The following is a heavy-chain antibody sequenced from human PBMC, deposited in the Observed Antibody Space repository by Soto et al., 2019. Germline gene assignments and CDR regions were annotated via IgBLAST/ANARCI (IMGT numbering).Heavy chain of an antibody. Sequence: QVQLQESGPGLVKPSETLSLTCTVSGGSVSSGSYYWSWIRQPPGKGLEWIGYIYYSGSTNYNPSIKSRVAISVDTSKNHVPLKVSSVTAADTAVYYCARGGYYDTVGGAFDIWGQGTMVTVSS. CDR2: IYYSGST. CDR1: GGSVSSGSYY. D-gene: IGHD3-22*01. V-gene: IGHV4-61*01. CDR3: ARGGYYDTVGGAFDI. J-gene: IGHJ3*02.